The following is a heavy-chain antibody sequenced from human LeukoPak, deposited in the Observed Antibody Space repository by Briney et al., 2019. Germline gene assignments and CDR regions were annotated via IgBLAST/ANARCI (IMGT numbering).Heavy chain of an antibody. CDR1: GGTFSSYA. D-gene: IGHD3-3*01. CDR2: IIPILGIA. Sequence: SVKVSCKASGGTFSSYAISWVRQAPGQGLEWMGRIIPILGIANYAQKFQGRVTITADKSTSTAYMELSSLRSEDTAVYYCARGYKTTDFWSGYYRVGWFDPWGQGTLVTVSS. J-gene: IGHJ5*02. V-gene: IGHV1-69*04. CDR3: ARGYKTTDFWSGYYRVGWFDP.